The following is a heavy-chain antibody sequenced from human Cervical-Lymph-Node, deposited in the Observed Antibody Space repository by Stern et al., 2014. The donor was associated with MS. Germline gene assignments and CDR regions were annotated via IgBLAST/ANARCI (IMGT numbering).Heavy chain of an antibody. CDR2: ISAYNLKT. D-gene: IGHD1-26*01. Sequence: VQLEESGAEVKKPGASVKVSCKASGYTFTSYGISWVRQAPGQGLEWMGWISAYNLKTNYAQNFQGRVTMTIDISTSTTYMELRSLRSDDTAVYYCARDRWDSTFDYWGQGTLVTVSS. CDR1: GYTFTSYG. V-gene: IGHV1-18*04. CDR3: ARDRWDSTFDY. J-gene: IGHJ4*02.